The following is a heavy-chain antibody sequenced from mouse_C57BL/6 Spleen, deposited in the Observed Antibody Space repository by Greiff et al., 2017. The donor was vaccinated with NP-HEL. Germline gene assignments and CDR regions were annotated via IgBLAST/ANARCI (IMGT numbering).Heavy chain of an antibody. CDR2: ISDGGSYT. V-gene: IGHV5-4*03. Sequence: EVKLMESGGGLVKPGGSLKLSCAASGFTFSSYAMSWVRQTPEKRLEWVATISDGGSYTYYPDNVKGRFTISRDNAKNNLYLQMSHLKSEDTAMYYCARVRVTLDYWGQGTTLTVSS. CDR1: GFTFSSYA. CDR3: ARVRVTLDY. J-gene: IGHJ2*01. D-gene: IGHD2-3*01.